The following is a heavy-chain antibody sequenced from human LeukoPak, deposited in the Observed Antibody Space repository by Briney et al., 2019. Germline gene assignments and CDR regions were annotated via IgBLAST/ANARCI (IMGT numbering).Heavy chain of an antibody. D-gene: IGHD3-3*01. V-gene: IGHV3-21*04. J-gene: IGHJ4*02. Sequence: GGSLRLSCAASGFTFSSYTMHWIRQAPGKGLEWVSSISGSNSYIFYADSVKGRFTVSRDNAKDSLYLQMNSLGAEDTALYFCVRDRNYYEALQRSYWGQGTLVTVSS. CDR3: VRDRNYYEALQRSY. CDR1: GFTFSSYT. CDR2: ISGSNSYI.